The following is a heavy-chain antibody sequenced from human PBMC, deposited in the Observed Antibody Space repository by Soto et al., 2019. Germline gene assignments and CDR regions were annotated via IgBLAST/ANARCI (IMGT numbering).Heavy chain of an antibody. J-gene: IGHJ2*01. D-gene: IGHD2-15*01. CDR1: GGTFSSYA. V-gene: IGHV1-69*12. CDR2: IIPIFGTT. CDR3: ARVVTVVKSFHYWYFDL. Sequence: QVQLVQSGAEVKKPGSSVKVSCKASGGTFSSYAISWVRQAPGQGLKWMGGIIPIFGTTNYAQKFQGRVTITADESTSTAYMELSSLRSEDTAVYYCARVVTVVKSFHYWYFDLWGRGTLVTVSS.